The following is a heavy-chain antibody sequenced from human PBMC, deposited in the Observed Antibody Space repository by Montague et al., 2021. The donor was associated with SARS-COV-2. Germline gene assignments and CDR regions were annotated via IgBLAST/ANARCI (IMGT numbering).Heavy chain of an antibody. V-gene: IGHV6-1*01. CDR3: VRYSGWFYFDF. CDR1: GDSVPSHSVA. CDR2: TYYRSKWYS. D-gene: IGHD6-19*01. Sequence: CAISGDSVPSHSVAWSWIRQSPSTGLEWLGRTYYRSKWYSDYAPSVRGRLTVNPDASKNEFSLELNYVAPEDTAVYYCVRYSGWFYFDFWGQGTLITVSS. J-gene: IGHJ4*02.